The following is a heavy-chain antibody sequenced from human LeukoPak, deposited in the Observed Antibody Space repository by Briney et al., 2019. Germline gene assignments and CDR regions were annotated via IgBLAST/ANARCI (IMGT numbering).Heavy chain of an antibody. Sequence: PGGSLRLSCAASGFTFSSYSMNWVRQAPGKGLEWVSYISSSSSTIYYADSVKGRFTISRDNAKYSLYLQMNSLRAEDTAVYYWARGEVAAGVDYWGQGTLVTVSS. CDR2: ISSSSSTI. J-gene: IGHJ4*02. V-gene: IGHV3-48*01. D-gene: IGHD6-13*01. CDR1: GFTFSSYS. CDR3: ARGEVAAGVDY.